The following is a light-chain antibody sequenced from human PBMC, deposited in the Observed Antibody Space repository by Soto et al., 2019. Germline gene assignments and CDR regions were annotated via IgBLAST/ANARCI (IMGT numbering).Light chain of an antibody. J-gene: IGLJ1*01. CDR3: CSYAGTTTFYV. Sequence: QSVLSQPASVSGSPGQSITISCTGTSSDVGRYNLVSWYQHHPGKAPKLIIYDVTQWPSGASNRFSGSKSGNTASLTIFGLQAEDEADCYCCSYAGTTTFYVFGTGTKVTVL. V-gene: IGLV2-23*02. CDR1: SSDVGRYNL. CDR2: DVT.